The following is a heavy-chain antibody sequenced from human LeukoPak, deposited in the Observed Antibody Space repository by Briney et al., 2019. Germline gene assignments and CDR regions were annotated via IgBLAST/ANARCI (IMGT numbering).Heavy chain of an antibody. J-gene: IGHJ4*02. D-gene: IGHD7-27*01. CDR3: ARDLGEDWGSSGYYFDY. CDR1: GFTFSSYW. Sequence: TGGSLRLSCAASGFTFSSYWMHWVRQAPGKGLVWVSRINSDGSSTSYADSVKGRFTISRDNAKNSLYLQMNSLRAEDTAVYYCARDLGEDWGSSGYYFDYWGQGTLVTVSS. CDR2: INSDGSST. V-gene: IGHV3-74*01.